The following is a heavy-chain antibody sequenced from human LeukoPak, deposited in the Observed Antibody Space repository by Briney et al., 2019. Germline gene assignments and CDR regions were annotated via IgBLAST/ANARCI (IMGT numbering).Heavy chain of an antibody. CDR2: MNPNSGNT. D-gene: IGHD3-9*01. CDR1: GYTFTSYD. J-gene: IGHJ4*02. Sequence: ASAKVSCKASGYTFTSYDINWVRQATGQGLEWMGWMNPNSGNTGYAQRFQGRVTMTRDTSISTAYMELSRLRSDDTAVYYCARDSAYYDILTGYYKGSTYDYWGQGTLVTVSS. CDR3: ARDSAYYDILTGYYKGSTYDY. V-gene: IGHV1-8*01.